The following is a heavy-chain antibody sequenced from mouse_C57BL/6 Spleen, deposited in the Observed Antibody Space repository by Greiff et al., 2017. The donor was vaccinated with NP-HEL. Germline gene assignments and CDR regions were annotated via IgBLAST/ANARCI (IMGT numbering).Heavy chain of an antibody. Sequence: QVQLQQPGAELVKPGASVKMSCKASGYTFTSYWITWVKQRPGQGLEWIGDIYPGSGSTNYNEKFKSKATLTVDTSSRTAYMQLSSLTSEDSAVYYCASYDYDGAWFAYWGQGTLVTVSA. CDR1: GYTFTSYW. CDR2: IYPGSGST. CDR3: ASYDYDGAWFAY. V-gene: IGHV1-55*01. D-gene: IGHD2-4*01. J-gene: IGHJ3*01.